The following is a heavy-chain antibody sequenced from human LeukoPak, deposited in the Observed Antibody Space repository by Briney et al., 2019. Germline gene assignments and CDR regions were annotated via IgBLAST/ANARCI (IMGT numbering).Heavy chain of an antibody. CDR3: ARARWAYYYGSSSGDWDYYYYMDV. V-gene: IGHV1-2*02. J-gene: IGHJ6*03. Sequence: GASVKVSCKASGGTFSSYAISWVRQAPGQGLEWMGWINPNSGGTNYAQKFQGRVTMTRDTSISTAYMELSRLRSDDTAAYYCARARWAYYYGSSSGDWDYYYYMDVWGKGTTVTISS. D-gene: IGHD3-10*01. CDR2: INPNSGGT. CDR1: GGTFSSYA.